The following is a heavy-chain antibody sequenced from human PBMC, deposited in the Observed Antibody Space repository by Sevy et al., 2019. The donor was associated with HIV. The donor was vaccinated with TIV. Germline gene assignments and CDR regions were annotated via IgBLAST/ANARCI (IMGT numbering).Heavy chain of an antibody. D-gene: IGHD4-17*01. J-gene: IGHJ5*02. CDR2: ISYDGSNK. CDR1: HYTFSSYT. Sequence: SLRLSCAASHYTFSSYTMHWVRQAPGKGLEWVALISYDGSNKNYADSVKGRFTISRDNSKNTLYLQMNSLRAEDTAVYYCARDQHDYGGNLRTGWFDPWGQGTLVTVSS. CDR3: ARDQHDYGGNLRTGWFDP. V-gene: IGHV3-30-3*01.